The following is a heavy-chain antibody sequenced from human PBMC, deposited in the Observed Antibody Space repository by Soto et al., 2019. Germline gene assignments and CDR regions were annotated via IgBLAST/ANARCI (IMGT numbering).Heavy chain of an antibody. CDR2: ISSSSSTI. J-gene: IGHJ5*02. V-gene: IGHV3-48*01. CDR3: ARHPERIAQIGWFDP. D-gene: IGHD6-13*01. CDR1: GFTFSSYS. Sequence: EVQLVESGGGLVQPGGSLRLSCAASGFTFSSYSMNWVRQAPGKGLEWVSYISSSSSTIYYADSVKGRFTISRDNAKISLYLQMKSLRSEDTAVYYCARHPERIAQIGWFDPWGQGTLVTVSS.